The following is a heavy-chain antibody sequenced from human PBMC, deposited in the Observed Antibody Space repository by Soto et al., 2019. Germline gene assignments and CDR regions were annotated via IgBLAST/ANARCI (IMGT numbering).Heavy chain of an antibody. CDR2: ITYTGVST. V-gene: IGHV3-23*01. CDR3: AKELHTSSGWSQVIY. CDR1: EFSFDDYA. J-gene: IGHJ4*02. Sequence: GGSLRLSCAASEFSFDDYAMSWVRQAPGKGLEWVSSITYTGVSTYYADSVKGRFTISRDNSKNTPYLQMNSLRAEDTAVYYCAKELHTSSGWSQVIYWGQGTLVTVSS. D-gene: IGHD6-19*01.